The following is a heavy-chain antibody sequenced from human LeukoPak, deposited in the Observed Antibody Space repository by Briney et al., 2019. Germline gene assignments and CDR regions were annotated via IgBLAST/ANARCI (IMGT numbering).Heavy chain of an antibody. CDR1: GGSISSGSHF. J-gene: IGHJ4*02. Sequence: PSETLSLTCSVFGGSISSGSHFWSWIRQLPGKGLEWLGYVDYSGTIYYNSSLEGRLTLSVDTSNNQFSLDLRPMTAADTAVYYCARGRLARIPYFDSWGQGALVAVSS. CDR3: ARGRLARIPYFDS. CDR2: VDYSGTI. D-gene: IGHD6-19*01. V-gene: IGHV4-31*03.